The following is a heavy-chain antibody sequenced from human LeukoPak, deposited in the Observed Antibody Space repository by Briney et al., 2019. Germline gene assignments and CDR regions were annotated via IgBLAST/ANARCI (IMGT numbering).Heavy chain of an antibody. D-gene: IGHD3-10*01. CDR2: IKSDGST. J-gene: IGHJ5*01. V-gene: IGHV3-74*01. CDR1: GFTFSSYW. Sequence: GGSLRLSCAASGFTFSSYWMHWVRQTPGKGLMWVSRIKSDGSTIYADSVQGRFTISRDNAKNMVYLQMNSLRAEDTAIYYCARAITYFYGSVTYDWFDSWGQGTLLTVSS. CDR3: ARAITYFYGSVTYDWFDS.